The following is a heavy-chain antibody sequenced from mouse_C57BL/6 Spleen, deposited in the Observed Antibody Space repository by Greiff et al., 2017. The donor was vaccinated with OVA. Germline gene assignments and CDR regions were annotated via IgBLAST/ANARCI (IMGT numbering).Heavy chain of an antibody. V-gene: IGHV1-18*01. J-gene: IGHJ1*03. D-gene: IGHD1-1*01. CDR1: GYTFTDYN. Sequence: VQLQQSGPELVKPGASVKIPCKASGYTFTDYNMDWVKQSHGKSLEWIGDINPNNGGTIYNQKFKGKATLTVDKSSSTAYMELRSLTSEDTAVYYCARSGGSSYVLHWYFDVWGTGTTVTVSS. CDR3: ARSGGSSYVLHWYFDV. CDR2: INPNNGGT.